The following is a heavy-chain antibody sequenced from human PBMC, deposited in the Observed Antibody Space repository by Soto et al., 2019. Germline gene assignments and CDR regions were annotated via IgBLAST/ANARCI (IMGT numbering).Heavy chain of an antibody. Sequence: GGSLRLSCAASGFTFSSYAMSWVRQAPGKGLEWVSAISGSGCSTYYADSVKGRFTISRDNSKNTLYLQMNSLRAEDTAVYYCAKDLFYCGGDCYSGEFDYWGQGTLVTVSS. D-gene: IGHD2-21*01. CDR3: AKDLFYCGGDCYSGEFDY. CDR2: ISGSGCST. CDR1: GFTFSSYA. V-gene: IGHV3-23*01. J-gene: IGHJ4*02.